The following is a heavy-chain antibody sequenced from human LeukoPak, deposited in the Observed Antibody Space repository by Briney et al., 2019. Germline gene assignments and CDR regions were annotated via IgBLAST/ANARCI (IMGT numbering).Heavy chain of an antibody. CDR1: GFTFSDYY. J-gene: IGHJ6*03. Sequence: AGGSLRLSCAASGFTFSDYYMSWIRQAPGKGLEWVSYISSSGSTIYYADSVKGRFTISRDNAKNSLYLQMNSLRAEDTAVYYCARVGYCSSTSCYGDYYYYYYMDVWGKGTTVTVSS. CDR2: ISSSGSTI. V-gene: IGHV3-11*04. D-gene: IGHD2-2*01. CDR3: ARVGYCSSTSCYGDYYYYYYMDV.